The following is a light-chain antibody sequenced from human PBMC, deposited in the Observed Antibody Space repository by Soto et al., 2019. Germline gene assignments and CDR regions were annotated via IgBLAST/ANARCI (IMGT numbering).Light chain of an antibody. CDR3: SSFTSSSTFV. V-gene: IGLV2-14*03. CDR1: SSDVGRYNY. CDR2: DVS. Sequence: QSALAQPASVSGSRGQSITISCTGTSSDVGRYNYVSWFQQHPGKVPKLIIYDVSNRPSGVSDRFSGSKSGNTASLTISGLHPEDEADYYCSSFTSSSTFVFGTGTKLTVL. J-gene: IGLJ1*01.